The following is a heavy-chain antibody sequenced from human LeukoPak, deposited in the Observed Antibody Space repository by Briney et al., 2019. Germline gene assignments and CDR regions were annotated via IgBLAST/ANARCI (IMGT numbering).Heavy chain of an antibody. J-gene: IGHJ2*01. CDR3: ARHSRGYFDL. Sequence: PSETLSLTCTVSGDSISTYYWSWIRQPPGKGLEWIGYIYYSGSTNYNPSLKSRVTISVDTSKNQFSLKLSSVTAADTAVYYCARHSRGYFDLWGRGTLVTVSS. CDR1: GDSISTYY. CDR2: IYYSGST. V-gene: IGHV4-59*08.